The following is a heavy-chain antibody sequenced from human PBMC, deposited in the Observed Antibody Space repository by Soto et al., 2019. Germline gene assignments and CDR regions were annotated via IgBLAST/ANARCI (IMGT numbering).Heavy chain of an antibody. CDR1: GGSISSGGYY. CDR2: VYYSGST. CDR3: AREVRGSGSYGGYNWFDP. D-gene: IGHD3-10*01. Sequence: SETLSLTCTVSGGSISSGGYYWSWIRQHPGKGLEWIGYVYYSGSTYYNPSLKSRVTISVDTSKNQFSLKLSSVTAADTAVYYCAREVRGSGSYGGYNWFDPWGRGTQVTVSS. J-gene: IGHJ5*02. V-gene: IGHV4-31*03.